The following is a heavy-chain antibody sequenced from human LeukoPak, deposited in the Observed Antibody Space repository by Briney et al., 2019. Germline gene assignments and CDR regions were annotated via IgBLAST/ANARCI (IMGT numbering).Heavy chain of an antibody. CDR3: ARCSGYGMDV. V-gene: IGHV3-30-3*01. J-gene: IGHJ6*02. CDR2: MSFDGTHI. D-gene: IGHD3-10*02. Sequence: PGGSLRLSCAASGFTFSSYWMSWVRQAPGKGLEWVAVMSFDGTHIYYADSVKGRFTISRDNSKNTLYLQMNSLRAEDTAVYYCARCSGYGMDVWGQGTTVTVSS. CDR1: GFTFSSYW.